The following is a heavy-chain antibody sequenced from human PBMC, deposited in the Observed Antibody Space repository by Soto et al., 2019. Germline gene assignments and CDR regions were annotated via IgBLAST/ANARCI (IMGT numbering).Heavy chain of an antibody. CDR1: GFTVSNNY. CDR2: IYSGGTT. J-gene: IGHJ6*02. CDR3: ARDQFFGSASSNNRYSYFYGLDV. D-gene: IGHD3-10*01. Sequence: GGSLRLSCAASGFTVSNNYMIWVRQAPGKGLEWVSHIYSGGTTYYTDSVKGRFTISRDNSKNTLYLHMNSLRVEDTAVYYCARDQFFGSASSNNRYSYFYGLDVRGQGTTVTVSS. V-gene: IGHV3-53*01.